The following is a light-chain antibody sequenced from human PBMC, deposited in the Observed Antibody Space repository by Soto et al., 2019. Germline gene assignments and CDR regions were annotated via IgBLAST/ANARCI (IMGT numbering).Light chain of an antibody. CDR3: KQYNNGQWT. V-gene: IGKV3-15*01. Sequence: DSPRVGSYVAWHQENPGQARRXLIYGASTRATGVPARFSGSGSGTAFTLTISSLPSEDFAVYYCKQYNNGQWTFGLGTTV. J-gene: IGKJ1*01. CDR1: PRVGSY. CDR2: GAS.